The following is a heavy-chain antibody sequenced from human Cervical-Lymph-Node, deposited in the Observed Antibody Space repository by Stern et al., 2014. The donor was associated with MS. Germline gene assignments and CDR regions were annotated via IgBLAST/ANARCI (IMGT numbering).Heavy chain of an antibody. CDR1: GFTFSNYW. CDR2: INSDGSDT. V-gene: IGHV3-74*03. D-gene: IGHD2-8*02. Sequence: VPLVESGGGLVQPGGSLRLSCAASGFTFSNYWMHWVRQAPGKGLVWVSRINSDGSDTKYAGSVKGRFTISRDNAKNTVYLQMNSLGAEDTAMYYCASDTSPLGSCTGGTCYESLGYWGQGTLLTVSS. CDR3: ASDTSPLGSCTGGTCYESLGY. J-gene: IGHJ4*02.